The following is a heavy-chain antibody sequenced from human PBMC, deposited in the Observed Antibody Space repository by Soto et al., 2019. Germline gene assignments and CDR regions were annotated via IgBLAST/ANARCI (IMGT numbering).Heavy chain of an antibody. CDR1: GGTFSSYA. D-gene: IGHD2-15*01. J-gene: IGHJ6*02. V-gene: IGHV1-69*13. Sequence: SVKVSCKASGGTFSSYAISWVRQAPGRGLEWMGGIIPIFGTANYAQKFQGRVTITADESTSTAYMELSSLRSEDTAVYYCARDGGNCSGGSCYPMDYGMDVWGQGTTVTVSS. CDR2: IIPIFGTA. CDR3: ARDGGNCSGGSCYPMDYGMDV.